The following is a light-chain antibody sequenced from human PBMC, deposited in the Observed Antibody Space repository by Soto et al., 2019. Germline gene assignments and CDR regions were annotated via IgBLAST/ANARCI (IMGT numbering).Light chain of an antibody. CDR2: SAS. J-gene: IGKJ5*01. CDR1: QDISVY. CDR3: HKFNTAPLT. V-gene: IGKV1-27*01. Sequence: DIQMTQSPSSLSASVGDRVTITCRASQDISVYLAWYQQKPGKVPKLLIYSASTLQSGVPSRFNGSGSGTDFTLTISSLQPEDVAPYYCHKFNTAPLTFGQGTRLEIK.